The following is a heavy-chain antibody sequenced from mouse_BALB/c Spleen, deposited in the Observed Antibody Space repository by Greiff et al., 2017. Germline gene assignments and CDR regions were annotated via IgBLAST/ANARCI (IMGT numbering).Heavy chain of an antibody. J-gene: IGHJ3*01. CDR2: IWAGGST. CDR3: ARENYYGSSYEGFAY. V-gene: IGHV2-9*02. CDR1: GFSLTSYG. Sequence: VKLMESGPGLVAPSQSLSITCTVSGFSLTSYGVHWVRQPPGKGLEWLGVIWAGGSTNYNSALMSRLSISKDNSKSQVFLKMNSLQTDDTAMYYCARENYYGSSYEGFAYWGQGTLVTVSA. D-gene: IGHD1-1*01.